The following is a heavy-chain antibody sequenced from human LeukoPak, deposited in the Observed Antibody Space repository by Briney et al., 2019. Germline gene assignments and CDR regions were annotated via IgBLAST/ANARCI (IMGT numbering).Heavy chain of an antibody. CDR2: INPNSGGT. CDR1: GYTFTGYY. J-gene: IGHJ4*02. CDR3: ARERAPGDFDY. Sequence: ASVKVSCKASGYTFTGYYMHWVRQAPGQGLEWMGWINPNSGGTNYAQKFQGRVTMTRDTSISTAYMELSSLRSEDTAVYYCARERAPGDFDYWGQGTLVTVSS. V-gene: IGHV1-2*02.